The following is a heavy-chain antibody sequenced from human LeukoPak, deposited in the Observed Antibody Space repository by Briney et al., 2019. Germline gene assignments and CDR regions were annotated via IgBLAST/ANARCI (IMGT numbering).Heavy chain of an antibody. Sequence: GGSLRLSCAASGFTFRNYDMHWVRQAPGKGLEVVALIRYDGSKTYYSDSVKGRFAISRDNSKNNLYLHMNSLTSEDTAVYYCANLEDVIVVPGGMGFDYCGQGTLVTVSA. J-gene: IGHJ4*02. CDR3: ANLEDVIVVPGGMGFDY. CDR1: GFTFRNYD. V-gene: IGHV3-30*02. CDR2: IRYDGSKT. D-gene: IGHD2-2*01.